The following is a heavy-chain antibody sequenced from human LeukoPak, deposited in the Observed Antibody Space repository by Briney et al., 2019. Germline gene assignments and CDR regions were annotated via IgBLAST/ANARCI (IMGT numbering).Heavy chain of an antibody. CDR3: ARLLCSGGSCYIDY. J-gene: IGHJ4*02. D-gene: IGHD2-15*01. CDR2: MNPNSGNT. CDR1: GYTFTSYD. Sequence: EASVKVSCKASGYTFTSYDINWVRQATGQGLEWMGWMNPNSGNTGYAQKFQGRVTMTRNTSISTAYMELSSLRSEDTAVYYCARLLCSGGSCYIDYWGQGTLVTVSS. V-gene: IGHV1-8*01.